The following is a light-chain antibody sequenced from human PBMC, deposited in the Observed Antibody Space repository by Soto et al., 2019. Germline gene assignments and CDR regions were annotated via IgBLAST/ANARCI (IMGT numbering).Light chain of an antibody. CDR1: YSNIGSNN. V-gene: IGLV1-44*01. Sequence: QSVLSQPPSASGTPGQRVTITCSGRYSNIGSNNVNWYQQLPGTAPKLLMYGNDQRPSGVPDRFSGSKSGTSASLAFSGLQYEDEAEYFCSAWDDSLNRVLFGGGTKVTVL. CDR2: GND. J-gene: IGLJ2*01. CDR3: SAWDDSLNRVL.